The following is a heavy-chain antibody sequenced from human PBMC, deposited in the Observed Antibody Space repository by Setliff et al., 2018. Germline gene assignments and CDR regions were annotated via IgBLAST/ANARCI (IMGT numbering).Heavy chain of an antibody. V-gene: IGHV4-4*07. Sequence: SETLSLTCAVYGGSFSSYYWGWIRQPAGKGLEWIGHIYIGGSANYNPSLKSRVTMSIDTSKNQFSLKLNSVTAADMAVYYCAREQWLDPPGYYYMDVWAKGTTVTVSS. J-gene: IGHJ6*03. CDR2: IYIGGSA. D-gene: IGHD6-19*01. CDR3: AREQWLDPPGYYYMDV. CDR1: GGSFSSYY.